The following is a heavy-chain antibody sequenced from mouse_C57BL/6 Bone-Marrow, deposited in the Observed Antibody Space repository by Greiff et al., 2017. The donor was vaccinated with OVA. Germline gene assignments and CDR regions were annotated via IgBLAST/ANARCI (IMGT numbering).Heavy chain of an antibody. Sequence: EVQVVESGEGLVKPGGSLKLSCAASGFTFSSYAMSWVRQTPEKRLEWVAYISSGGDYIYYADTVKGRFTISRDNARNTLYLQMSSLKSEDTAMYYCTKITTVVAKCYWYFDVWGTGTTVTVSS. CDR2: ISSGGDYI. J-gene: IGHJ1*03. D-gene: IGHD1-1*01. CDR3: TKITTVVAKCYWYFDV. CDR1: GFTFSSYA. V-gene: IGHV5-9-1*02.